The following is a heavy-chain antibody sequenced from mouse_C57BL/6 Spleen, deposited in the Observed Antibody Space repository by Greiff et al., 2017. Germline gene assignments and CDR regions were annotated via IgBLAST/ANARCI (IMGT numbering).Heavy chain of an antibody. Sequence: EVQLQQSGPELVKPGDSVKISCKASGYSFTGYFMNWVMQSHGKSLEWIGRINPYNGDTFYNQKFKGKATLTVDKSTSSSHMDLRSLTSEDSAVYYCARSFEDYDDYYAIDYGGQGTSVTVSS. V-gene: IGHV1-20*01. CDR1: GYSFTGYF. CDR3: ARSFEDYDDYYAIDY. CDR2: INPYNGDT. D-gene: IGHD2-4*01. J-gene: IGHJ4*01.